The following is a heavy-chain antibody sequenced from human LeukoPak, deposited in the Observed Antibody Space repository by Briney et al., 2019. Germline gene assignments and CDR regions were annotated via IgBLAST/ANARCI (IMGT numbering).Heavy chain of an antibody. CDR3: ARDAHYDILTGWFDY. V-gene: IGHV1-46*01. CDR2: INPSGGST. CDR1: GYTFTSYY. Sequence: ASVKVSCKASGYTFTSYYMHWVRQAPGQGLEWMGIINPSGGSTSYAQKFQGRVTVTRDTSTSTVYMELSSLRSEDSAVYYCARDAHYDILTGWFDYWGQGTLVTVSS. D-gene: IGHD3-9*01. J-gene: IGHJ4*02.